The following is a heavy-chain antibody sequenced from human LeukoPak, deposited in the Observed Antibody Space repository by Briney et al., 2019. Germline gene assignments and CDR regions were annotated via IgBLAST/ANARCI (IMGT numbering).Heavy chain of an antibody. Sequence: GASVKVSCKASGYTFTSYGISWVRQAPGQGLEWMGWISAYNGNTNYAQKLQGRVTMTTDTSTSTAYMELRSLRSDDTAVYYCVTYGSGSVAGWYFDLWGRGTLVTVSS. CDR1: GYTFTSYG. CDR3: VTYGSGSVAGWYFDL. CDR2: ISAYNGNT. D-gene: IGHD3-10*01. V-gene: IGHV1-18*01. J-gene: IGHJ2*01.